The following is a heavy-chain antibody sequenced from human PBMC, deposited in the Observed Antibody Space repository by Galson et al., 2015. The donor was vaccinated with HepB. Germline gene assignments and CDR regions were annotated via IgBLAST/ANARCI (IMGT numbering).Heavy chain of an antibody. Sequence: SLRLSCAASGFTFSSYAMSWVRQAPGKGLEWVSAISGSGGSTYYADSVKGRFTISRDNSKNTLYLQMNSLRAEDTAVYYCAKARRDRQTIPLGSGSYLFDYWGQGTLVTVSS. CDR2: ISGSGGST. V-gene: IGHV3-23*01. CDR3: AKARRDRQTIPLGSGSYLFDY. CDR1: GFTFSSYA. D-gene: IGHD1-26*01. J-gene: IGHJ4*02.